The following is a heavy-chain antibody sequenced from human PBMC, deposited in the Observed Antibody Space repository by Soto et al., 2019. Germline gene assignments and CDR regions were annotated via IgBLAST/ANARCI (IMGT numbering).Heavy chain of an antibody. Sequence: QVQLVQSGAEVKKPGASVKVSCKASGYTFTGYYMHWVRQAPGQGLEWMGWINPNSGGTNYAQKVQGWVTMTRDTSISTAYMELSRLRSDDTAVYYCARGEAARYYYYYGMDVWGQGTTVTVSS. CDR2: INPNSGGT. D-gene: IGHD6-6*01. V-gene: IGHV1-2*04. J-gene: IGHJ6*02. CDR3: ARGEAARYYYYYGMDV. CDR1: GYTFTGYY.